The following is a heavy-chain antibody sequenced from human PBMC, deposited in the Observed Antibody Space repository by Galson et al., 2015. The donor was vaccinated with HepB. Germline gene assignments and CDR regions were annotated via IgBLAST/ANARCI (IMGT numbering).Heavy chain of an antibody. J-gene: IGHJ4*02. Sequence: SVKVSCKASGYTFTSYYMHWVRQAPGQGLEWMGIINPSGGSTSYAQKFQGRVTMTRDTSTSTVYMELSSLRSEDTAVYYCARDPDRLVAVAPFDYWGQGTLVTVSS. CDR3: ARDPDRLVAVAPFDY. V-gene: IGHV1-46*01. CDR1: GYTFTSYY. D-gene: IGHD6-19*01. CDR2: INPSGGST.